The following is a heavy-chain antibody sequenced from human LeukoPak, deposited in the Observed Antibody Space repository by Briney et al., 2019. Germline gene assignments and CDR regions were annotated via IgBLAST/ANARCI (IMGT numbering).Heavy chain of an antibody. D-gene: IGHD3-22*01. CDR3: AKVTDYYDSSGYYDY. CDR1: GFTFSSYA. Sequence: PGGSLRLSCAASGFTFSSYAMSWVRQAPGKGLEWVSAISGSGGSTYYADSVKGRFTFSRDNSNNTLYLQMNSLRAEDTALYYCAKVTDYYDSSGYYDYWGQGTLVTVSS. CDR2: ISGSGGST. J-gene: IGHJ4*02. V-gene: IGHV3-23*01.